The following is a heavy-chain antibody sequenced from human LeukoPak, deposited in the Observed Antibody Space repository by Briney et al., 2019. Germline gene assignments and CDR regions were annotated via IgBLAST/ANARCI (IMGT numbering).Heavy chain of an antibody. CDR2: IYPGDSDT. J-gene: IGHJ6*03. CDR1: GYTFTSYW. CDR3: ARHGGSTGGSSYYYYMDV. Sequence: GESLRISCKGSGYTFTSYWIGWVRQMPGKGLEWMGIIYPGDSDTRYSPSFQGQVTISADKSISTTYLQWSSLKASDTAMYYCARHGGSTGGSSYYYYMDVWGKGTTVTVSS. V-gene: IGHV5-51*01. D-gene: IGHD6-6*01.